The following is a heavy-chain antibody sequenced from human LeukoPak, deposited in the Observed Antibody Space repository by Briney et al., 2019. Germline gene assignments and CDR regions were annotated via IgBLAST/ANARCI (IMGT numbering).Heavy chain of an antibody. CDR3: ARDEQWQTFDY. Sequence: GGSLRLSCAASGFTFSSYGMHWVRQAPGKGLEWVAVIWYDGSSKYYADSVKGRFTISRDNSKNTLYLQMNSLRAEDTAVYYCARDEQWQTFDYWGQGTLVTVSS. V-gene: IGHV3-33*01. J-gene: IGHJ4*02. CDR2: IWYDGSSK. CDR1: GFTFSSYG. D-gene: IGHD6-19*01.